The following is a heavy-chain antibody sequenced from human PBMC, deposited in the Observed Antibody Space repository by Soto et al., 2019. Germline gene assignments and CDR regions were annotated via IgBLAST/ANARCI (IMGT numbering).Heavy chain of an antibody. CDR1: GGSINGNGYY. J-gene: IGHJ3*02. Sequence: QVQLQESGPGLVKPSQTLSLTCAVSGGSINGNGYYWNWIRQHPGKGLEWIGYISYSGRTFYSPSLKSRVTTSLDTSKNQFSLKLSSVTAADTAIYYCARGSIFGVVLNAFDIWGQGTMVAVSS. V-gene: IGHV4-31*11. CDR2: ISYSGRT. D-gene: IGHD3-3*01. CDR3: ARGSIFGVVLNAFDI.